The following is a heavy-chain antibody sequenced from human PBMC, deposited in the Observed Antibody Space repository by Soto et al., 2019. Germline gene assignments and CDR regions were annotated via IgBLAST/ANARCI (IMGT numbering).Heavy chain of an antibody. CDR3: ARHGPPGSPHTYYYYGMDV. J-gene: IGHJ6*02. CDR1: GYSLTSYW. Sequence: GESLKISCKGSGYSLTSYWISWVRQMPGKGLEWMGRIDPSDSYTNYSPSFQGHVTISADKSISTAYLQWSSLKASDTAMYYCARHGPPGSPHTYYYYGMDVWGQGTTVTVSS. CDR2: IDPSDSYT. V-gene: IGHV5-10-1*01.